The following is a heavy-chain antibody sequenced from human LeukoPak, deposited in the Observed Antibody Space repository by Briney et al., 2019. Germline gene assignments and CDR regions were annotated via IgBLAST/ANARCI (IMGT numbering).Heavy chain of an antibody. D-gene: IGHD4-17*01. CDR1: GFTLRSYV. CDR2: ISNSDSTI. CDR3: ARADDYGDNQYYFDY. V-gene: IGHV3-48*03. Sequence: RPGGSLRLSCVASGFTLRSYVMNWVRQAPGKGPEWVSYISNSDSTIKYADSVKGRFTISRDNAQKSLYLQMNSLRAEDTAVYYCARADDYGDNQYYFDYWGQGTLVTVSS. J-gene: IGHJ4*02.